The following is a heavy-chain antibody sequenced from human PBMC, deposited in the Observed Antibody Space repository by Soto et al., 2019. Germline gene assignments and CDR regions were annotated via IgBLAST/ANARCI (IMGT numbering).Heavy chain of an antibody. CDR2: IYYSGST. CDR1: GGSISSGGYY. CDR3: ARGRQGGYYDSSGYPPNYYFDY. J-gene: IGHJ4*02. D-gene: IGHD3-22*01. Sequence: QVQLQESGPGLVKPSQTLSLTCTVSGGSISSGGYYWSWIRQHPGKGLEWIGYIYYSGSTYYNPSRTSRVTISVDTSKNQFSLKLCSVTAADTAVYYCARGRQGGYYDSSGYPPNYYFDYWGQGTLVTVSS. V-gene: IGHV4-31*03.